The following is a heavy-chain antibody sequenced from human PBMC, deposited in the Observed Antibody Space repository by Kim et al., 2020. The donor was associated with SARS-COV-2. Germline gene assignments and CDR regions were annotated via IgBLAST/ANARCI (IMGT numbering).Heavy chain of an antibody. CDR1: GFTFSSYS. CDR3: ARDLSGHLSGGIGY. Sequence: GGSLRLSCAASGFTFSSYSMNWVRQAPGKGLEWVSSISSSSSYIYYADSVKGRFTISRDNAKNSLYLQMNSLRAEDTAVYYCARDLSGHLSGGIGYWGQGTLVTVSS. J-gene: IGHJ4*02. V-gene: IGHV3-21*01. D-gene: IGHD2-15*01. CDR2: ISSSSSYI.